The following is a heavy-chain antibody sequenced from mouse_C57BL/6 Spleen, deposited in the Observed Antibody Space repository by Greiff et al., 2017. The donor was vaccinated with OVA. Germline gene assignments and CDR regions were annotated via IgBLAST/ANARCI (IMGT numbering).Heavy chain of an antibody. V-gene: IGHV1-64*01. CDR2: IHPNSGST. Sequence: QVQLQQPGAELVKPGASVKLSCKASGYTFTSYWMHWVKQRPGQGLEWIGMIHPNSGSTNYNEKFKSKATLTVDKSSSTAYMQLSSLTSEDSAVYYCARWGDGYSFGYWGQGTTLTVSS. D-gene: IGHD2-3*01. CDR3: ARWGDGYSFGY. CDR1: GYTFTSYW. J-gene: IGHJ2*01.